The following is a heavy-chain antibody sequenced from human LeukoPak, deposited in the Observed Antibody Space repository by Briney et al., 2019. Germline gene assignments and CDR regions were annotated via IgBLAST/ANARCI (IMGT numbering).Heavy chain of an antibody. CDR3: ARNPYSFALDY. Sequence: GRSLRVSCAASGFTFSSYWMHWVRQAPGKGLVWVSRITGDGSTTNYADSVKGRFTISRDNAKNTLYLQMNSLRAEDTAVYYCARNPYSFALDYWGQGTLVTVSS. CDR1: GFTFSSYW. D-gene: IGHD5-18*01. CDR2: ITGDGSTT. V-gene: IGHV3-74*01. J-gene: IGHJ4*02.